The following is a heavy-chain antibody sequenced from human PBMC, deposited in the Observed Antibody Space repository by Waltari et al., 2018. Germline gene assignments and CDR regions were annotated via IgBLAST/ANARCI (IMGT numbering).Heavy chain of an antibody. V-gene: IGHV1-3*01. CDR2: INAGNGNT. J-gene: IGHJ4*02. CDR1: GYTFTSYA. CDR3: ARDRVGPATAPAVYFDY. Sequence: QVQLVQSGAEVKKPGASVKVSCKASGYTFTSYAMHWVRQAPGQRLEWMGWINAGNGNTKYSQKFQGRVTITRDTSASTAYMELSSLRSEDTAVYYCARDRVGPATAPAVYFDYWGQGTLVTVSS. D-gene: IGHD1-26*01.